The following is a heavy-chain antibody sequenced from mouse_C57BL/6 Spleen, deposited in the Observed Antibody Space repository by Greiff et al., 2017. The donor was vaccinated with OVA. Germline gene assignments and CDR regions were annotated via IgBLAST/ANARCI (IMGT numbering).Heavy chain of an antibody. CDR2: IHPNSGST. Sequence: QVQLQQPGAELVKPGASVKLSCKASGYTFTSYWMHWVKQRPGQGLEWIGMIHPNSGSTNYNEKFKSKATLTVDKSSSTAYMQLSSLTSEDSAVYYCARRDSLYYFDYWGQGTTLTGSA. J-gene: IGHJ2*01. CDR1: GYTFTSYW. CDR3: ARRDSLYYFDY. V-gene: IGHV1-64*01.